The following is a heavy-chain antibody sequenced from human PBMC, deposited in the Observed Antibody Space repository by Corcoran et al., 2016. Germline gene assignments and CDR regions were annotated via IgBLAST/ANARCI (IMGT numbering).Heavy chain of an antibody. CDR3: ARSTVTGWPPFDY. Sequence: QLQLQESGPGLVKPSETLSLTCTVSGGSIRSSSYYWGWIRQPPGKGLEWIGSIYYSGSTYYNPSLKSRVTISVDTSKNQFSLKLSSVTAADTAVYYCARSTVTGWPPFDYWGQGTLVTVSS. J-gene: IGHJ4*02. CDR1: GGSIRSSSYY. CDR2: IYYSGST. D-gene: IGHD4-17*01. V-gene: IGHV4-39*01.